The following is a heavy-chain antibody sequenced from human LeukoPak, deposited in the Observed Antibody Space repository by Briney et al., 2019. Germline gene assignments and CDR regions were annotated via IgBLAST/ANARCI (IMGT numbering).Heavy chain of an antibody. V-gene: IGHV4-34*01. CDR2: INHSGST. CDR1: GGSFSGYY. D-gene: IGHD4-23*01. CDR3: ARLKSYGGNSIYYYYYYMDV. Sequence: SETLSLTCAVYGGSFSGYYWSWIRQPPGKGLEWIGEINHSGSTNYNPSLKSRVTISVDTSKNQFSLKLSSVTAADTAVYYCARLKSYGGNSIYYYYYYMDVWGKGTTVTVSS. J-gene: IGHJ6*03.